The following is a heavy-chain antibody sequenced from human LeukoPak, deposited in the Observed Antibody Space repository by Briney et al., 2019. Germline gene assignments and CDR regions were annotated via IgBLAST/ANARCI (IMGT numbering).Heavy chain of an antibody. J-gene: IGHJ4*02. CDR1: ALSVSNNY. V-gene: IGHV3-66*01. CDR3: ARAAAAGPFDY. D-gene: IGHD6-13*01. CDR2: IYSGVST. Sequence: GGSLRLSCAASALSVSNNYMSWVRQAPGKGLEWVSVIYSGVSTYYAGSVKGRFTISRDNSKNTVYLQMNSLRAEDTGVYYCARAAAAGPFDYWGQGTLVTVSS.